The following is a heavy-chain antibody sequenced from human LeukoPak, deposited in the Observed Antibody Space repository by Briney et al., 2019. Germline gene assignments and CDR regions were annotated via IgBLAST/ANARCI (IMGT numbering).Heavy chain of an antibody. CDR1: GVSINSGSYF. V-gene: IGHV4-61*02. CDR3: ARDSQHDDAFDI. J-gene: IGHJ3*02. CDR2: IYTSGST. Sequence: PSETLSLTCTVSGVSINSGSYFWRWIRQPAGKGVEWIGRIYTSGSTNYNPSLKSRVTISVDTSKNQFSLKLSSVTAADTAVYYCARDSQHDDAFDIWGQGTMVTVSS.